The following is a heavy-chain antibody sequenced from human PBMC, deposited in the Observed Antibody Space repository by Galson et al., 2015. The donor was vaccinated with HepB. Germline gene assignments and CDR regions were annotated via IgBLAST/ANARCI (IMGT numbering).Heavy chain of an antibody. D-gene: IGHD1-26*01. V-gene: IGHV1-18*01. J-gene: IGHJ4*02. Sequence: SVKVSCKASGYTFTSYGISWVRQAPGQGLEWMGWISAYNGNTNYAQKLQGRVTMTTDTSTSTAYMELRSLRSDDTAVYYCARFLNSGSYVWWYHFDYWGQGTLVTVSS. CDR1: GYTFTSYG. CDR3: ARFLNSGSYVWWYHFDY. CDR2: ISAYNGNT.